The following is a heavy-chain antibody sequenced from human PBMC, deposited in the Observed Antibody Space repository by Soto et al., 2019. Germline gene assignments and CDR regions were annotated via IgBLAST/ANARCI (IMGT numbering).Heavy chain of an antibody. Sequence: PGGSLRLSCAASGFTFSSYSMNWGRQAPGKGLEWVSYISSSSSTIYYADSVKGRFTISRDNAKNSLYLQMNSLRAEDTAVYYCAYPSNSPLFAFPKNYYSSMDVWGKGTTVTVS. CDR2: ISSSSSTI. V-gene: IGHV3-48*01. CDR3: AYPSNSPLFAFPKNYYSSMDV. J-gene: IGHJ6*03. CDR1: GFTFSSYS. D-gene: IGHD3-10*02.